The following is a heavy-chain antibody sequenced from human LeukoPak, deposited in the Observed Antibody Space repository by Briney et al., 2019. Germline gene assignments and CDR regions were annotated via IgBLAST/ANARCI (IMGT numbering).Heavy chain of an antibody. J-gene: IGHJ4*02. V-gene: IGHV4-30-4*07. CDR2: IYYSGST. Sequence: PSETLSLTCAVSGGSISSGGYSWRWIRQPPGKGLEWIGNIYYSGSTYYNPSLKSRVTISVDTSKNQFSLKLSSVTAADTAVYYCAGAYYDFWSGYYAPFDYWGQGTLVTVSS. CDR3: AGAYYDFWSGYYAPFDY. CDR1: GGSISSGGYS. D-gene: IGHD3-3*01.